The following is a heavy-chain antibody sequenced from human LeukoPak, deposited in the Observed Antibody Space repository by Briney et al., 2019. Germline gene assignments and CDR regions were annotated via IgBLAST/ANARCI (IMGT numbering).Heavy chain of an antibody. Sequence: GGSLRLSCAASGFTFSSYAMSWVRQAPGKGLEWVAVISYDGSNKYYADSVKGRFTISRDNSKNTLYLQMNSLRAEDTAVYYCARAKWFGDYYFDYWGQGTLVTVSS. CDR2: ISYDGSNK. CDR3: ARAKWFGDYYFDY. J-gene: IGHJ4*02. V-gene: IGHV3-30-3*01. D-gene: IGHD3-10*01. CDR1: GFTFSSYA.